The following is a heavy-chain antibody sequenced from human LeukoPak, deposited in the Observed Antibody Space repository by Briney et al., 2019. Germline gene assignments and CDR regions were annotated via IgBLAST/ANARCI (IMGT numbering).Heavy chain of an antibody. V-gene: IGHV4-61*02. CDR2: IYTSGGT. D-gene: IGHD5-24*01. Sequence: KPSQTLSLTCTVSGGSISSGSYYWSWIRQPAGKGLEWIGRIYTSGGTNYNPSLKSRVTISVDTSKNQFSLKLSSVTAADTAVYYCARGPGDGYQIGRGQGTLVTVSS. J-gene: IGHJ4*02. CDR1: GGSISSGSYY. CDR3: ARGPGDGYQIG.